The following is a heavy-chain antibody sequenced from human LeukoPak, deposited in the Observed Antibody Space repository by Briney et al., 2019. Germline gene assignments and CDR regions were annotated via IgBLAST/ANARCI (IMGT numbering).Heavy chain of an antibody. J-gene: IGHJ4*02. CDR2: ISANNGNT. D-gene: IGHD4-17*01. CDR3: AKVRGYADPFDY. Sequence: ASVKVSCKAFGHTFTSYGITWVRQAPGQGLEWMGWISANNGNTNYAQKLQGRVTMTTDTSTSTAYMELRSLRSDDTAVYYCAKVRGYADPFDYWGQGTLVTVSS. CDR1: GHTFTSYG. V-gene: IGHV1-18*01.